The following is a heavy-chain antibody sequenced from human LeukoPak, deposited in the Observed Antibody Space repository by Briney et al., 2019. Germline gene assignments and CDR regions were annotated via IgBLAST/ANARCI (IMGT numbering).Heavy chain of an antibody. CDR2: INHSGST. V-gene: IGHV4-34*01. Sequence: SETLSLTCTVSGGSISSYYWSWIRQPPGKGLEWIGEINHSGSTNYNPSLKSRVTISVDTSKNQFSLKLSSVTAADTAVYYCARSPLGVPYDFWSGYPLSGYYMDVWGKGTTVTVSS. D-gene: IGHD3-3*01. CDR3: ARSPLGVPYDFWSGYPLSGYYMDV. J-gene: IGHJ6*03. CDR1: GGSISSYY.